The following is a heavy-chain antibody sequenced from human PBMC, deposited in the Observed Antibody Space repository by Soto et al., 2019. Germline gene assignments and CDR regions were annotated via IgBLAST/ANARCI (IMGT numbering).Heavy chain of an antibody. D-gene: IGHD6-13*01. Sequence: QVQLVQSGAEVKKPGASVKVSCKASGYTFTSYGISWVRQAPGQGLEWMGWISAYNGNTNYAQKLQGRVTMTTDTSTGTAYRELRSLRSDDTAVDYCARVPYSKNWVDPWGQGTLVTVSS. CDR1: GYTFTSYG. CDR3: ARVPYSKNWVDP. V-gene: IGHV1-18*01. CDR2: ISAYNGNT. J-gene: IGHJ5*02.